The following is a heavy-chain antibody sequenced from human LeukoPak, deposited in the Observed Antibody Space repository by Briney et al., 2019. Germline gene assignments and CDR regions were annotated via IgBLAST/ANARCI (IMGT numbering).Heavy chain of an antibody. V-gene: IGHV1-2*02. Sequence: ASVKVSCKASGYTFTGYYMHWVRQAPGQVLEWMGWINPNSGGTNYAQKFQGRVTMTRDTSISTAYMELSRLRSDDTAVYYCARDPRFGELWPHLFDPWGQGTLVTVSS. CDR2: INPNSGGT. CDR3: ARDPRFGELWPHLFDP. J-gene: IGHJ5*02. D-gene: IGHD3-10*01. CDR1: GYTFTGYY.